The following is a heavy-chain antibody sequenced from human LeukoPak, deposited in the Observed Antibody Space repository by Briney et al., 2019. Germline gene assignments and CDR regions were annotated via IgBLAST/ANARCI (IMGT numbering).Heavy chain of an antibody. J-gene: IGHJ4*02. CDR2: ISDSGGST. CDR3: AKDLTTLTTFFDY. V-gene: IGHV3-23*01. D-gene: IGHD4-17*01. CDR1: EFPFGGFA. Sequence: GGPLSPSCPASEFPFGGFAMSWVAQAQGKGWGWFSAISDSGGSTYYADSVKGRFTISRDNPKNTLYLQMNSLRAEDTAVYYCAKDLTTLTTFFDYWGQGTLVTVSS.